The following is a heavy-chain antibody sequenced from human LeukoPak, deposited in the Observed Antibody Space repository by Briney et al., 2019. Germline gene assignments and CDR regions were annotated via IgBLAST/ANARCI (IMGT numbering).Heavy chain of an antibody. V-gene: IGHV3-7*01. J-gene: IGHJ6*03. D-gene: IGHD2-2*01. CDR1: GFTFSSYW. Sequence: PGGSLRLSCAASGFTFSSYWMSWVRQAPGKGLEWVANIKQDGSEKYYVDSVKGRFTISRDNAKNSLYLQMNSLRAEDTAVYYCARYCSSTSCYSNYYYYMDVWGKGTTVTISS. CDR3: ARYCSSTSCYSNYYYYMDV. CDR2: IKQDGSEK.